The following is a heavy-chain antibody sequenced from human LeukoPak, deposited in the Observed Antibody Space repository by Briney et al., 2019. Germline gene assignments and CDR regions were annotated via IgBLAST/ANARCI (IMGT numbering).Heavy chain of an antibody. J-gene: IGHJ4*02. V-gene: IGHV3-30-3*01. CDR1: GFTFSSYA. CDR3: ARDAYSSGVIDY. Sequence: PGGSLRLSCAASGFTFSSYAMHWVRQAPGKGLEWVAVISYDGSNKYYADSVKGRFTISRDNSKNTLYLQMNSLRAEDTAVYYCARDAYSSGVIDYWGQGTLVTVSS. D-gene: IGHD6-19*01. CDR2: ISYDGSNK.